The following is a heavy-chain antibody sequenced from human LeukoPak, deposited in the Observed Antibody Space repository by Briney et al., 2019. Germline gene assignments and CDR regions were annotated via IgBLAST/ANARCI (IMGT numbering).Heavy chain of an antibody. J-gene: IGHJ4*02. V-gene: IGHV3-66*01. D-gene: IGHD3-10*01. CDR3: ARDYGSGSYEN. Sequence: GGSLRLSCAASGLTVSSNYMNWVRQAPGKGLEWVSVIFSGGSTYYADSVKGRFSISRDNPKNTLYLQMNSLRAEDTAVYYCARDYGSGSYENWGQGTLVTVSS. CDR1: GLTVSSNY. CDR2: IFSGGST.